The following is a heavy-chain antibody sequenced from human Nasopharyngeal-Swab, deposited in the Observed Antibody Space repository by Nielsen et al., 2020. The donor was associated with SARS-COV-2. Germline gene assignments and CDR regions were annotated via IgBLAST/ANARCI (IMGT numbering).Heavy chain of an antibody. CDR2: INHSGST. CDR3: ARFIAAAGPYYYYGMDV. D-gene: IGHD6-13*01. CDR1: GGSFSGYY. V-gene: IGHV4-34*01. Sequence: SQTLSHTCAVHGGSFSGYYWSWIRQPPGKGLEWIGEINHSGSTNYNPSLKSRVTISVDTSKNQFSLKLSSVTAADTAVYYCARFIAAAGPYYYYGMDVWGQGTTVTVSS. J-gene: IGHJ6*02.